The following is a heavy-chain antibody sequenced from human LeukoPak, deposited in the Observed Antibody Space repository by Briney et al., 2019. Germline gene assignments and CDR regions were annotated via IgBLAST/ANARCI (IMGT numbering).Heavy chain of an antibody. V-gene: IGHV5-51*01. CDR1: GYSFTSYW. D-gene: IGHD2-21*02. Sequence: GESLKISCHGSGYSFTSYWIGWVRQMPGKGLEWMGIIYPGDSDARYSPSFQGQVTISADKSISTAYLQWSSLKASDTAMYYCARRAYCGGDCYPSELDYWGQGTLVTVSS. CDR3: ARRAYCGGDCYPSELDY. CDR2: IYPGDSDA. J-gene: IGHJ4*02.